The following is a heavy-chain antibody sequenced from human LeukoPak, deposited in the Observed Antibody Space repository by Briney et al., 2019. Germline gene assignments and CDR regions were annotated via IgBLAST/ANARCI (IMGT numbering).Heavy chain of an antibody. Sequence: ASVKVSRKASGYTFTGYYMHWVRQAPGQGLEWMGWINPNSGGTNYAQKFQGRVTMTRDTSISTAYMELSRLRSDDTAAYYCAKASPYYYYGMDVWGQGTTVTVSS. CDR3: AKASPYYYYGMDV. V-gene: IGHV1-2*02. CDR2: INPNSGGT. CDR1: GYTFTGYY. D-gene: IGHD2-2*01. J-gene: IGHJ6*02.